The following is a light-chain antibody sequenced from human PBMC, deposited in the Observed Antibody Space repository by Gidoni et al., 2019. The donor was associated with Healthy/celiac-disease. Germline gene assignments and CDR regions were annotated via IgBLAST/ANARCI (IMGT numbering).Light chain of an antibody. CDR2: GAS. CDR3: QQYGSSPWT. V-gene: IGKV3-20*01. J-gene: IGKJ2*01. CDR1: QSVSSSC. Sequence: EIVLTQSPGTMSLSPGERATLSCRASQSVSSSCLAWYQQKPGQAPRLLIYGASSRATGIPDRFSGSGSGTEFTLTISRLEPEDFAVYYCQQYGSSPWTFGQGTKLEIK.